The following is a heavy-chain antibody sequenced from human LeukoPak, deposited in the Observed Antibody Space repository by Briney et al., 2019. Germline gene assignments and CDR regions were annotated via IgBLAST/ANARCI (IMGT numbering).Heavy chain of an antibody. CDR3: ARALSHCLDY. V-gene: IGHV3-7*01. D-gene: IGHD3-16*01. CDR1: GFTFSSYS. CDR2: IKHDGSEK. J-gene: IGHJ4*02. Sequence: PGGSLRLSCTASGFTFSSYSMNWCRQAPGKGLEWVANIKHDGSEKYYVDSVKGRFSISRDNAKKSLYLQMNSLRAEDTAVYYCARALSHCLDYWGQGTLVTVSS.